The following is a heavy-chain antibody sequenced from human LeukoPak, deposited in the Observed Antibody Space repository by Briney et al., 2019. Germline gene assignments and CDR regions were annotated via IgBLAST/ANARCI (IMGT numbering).Heavy chain of an antibody. CDR2: ISYDGSNK. J-gene: IGHJ4*02. CDR1: GFTFSSYA. V-gene: IGHV3-30-3*01. CDR3: ASGEHYNSSGTKDY. Sequence: PGRSLRLSCAASGFTFSSYAMHWVRQAPGKGLEWVAVISYDGSNKYYADSVKGRFTISRDNSKNTLYLQMNSLRAEDTAVYYCASGEHYNSSGTKDYWGQGTLVTVSS. D-gene: IGHD3-22*01.